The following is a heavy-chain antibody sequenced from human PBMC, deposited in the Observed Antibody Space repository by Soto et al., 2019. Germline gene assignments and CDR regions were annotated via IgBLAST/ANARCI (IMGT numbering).Heavy chain of an antibody. CDR1: GFTFSSYA. V-gene: IGHV3-23*01. Sequence: GGSLRLSCAASGFTFSSYAMSWVRQAPGKGLEWVSAISGSGCSTYYADAVKVRFTISRDNSKNTLYLQMNSLRAEDTAGYYCARDPPRIAAAAHHDAFDIWGQGTMVTVSS. D-gene: IGHD6-13*01. CDR3: ARDPPRIAAAAHHDAFDI. CDR2: ISGSGCST. J-gene: IGHJ3*02.